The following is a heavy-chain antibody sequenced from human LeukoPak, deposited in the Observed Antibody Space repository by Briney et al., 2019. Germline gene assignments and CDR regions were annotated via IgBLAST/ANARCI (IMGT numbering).Heavy chain of an antibody. Sequence: GESLKISCKGSGYSFTSHWIGWLLQMPGKGLEWMGIIYPGDSDTRYRPSFQGQVTISADKSINTAYLQWNSLKASDTAMYYCARQGGLAAAGGALDYWGQGTLVTVSS. V-gene: IGHV5-51*01. CDR3: ARQGGLAAAGGALDY. CDR2: IYPGDSDT. D-gene: IGHD6-13*01. J-gene: IGHJ4*02. CDR1: GYSFTSHW.